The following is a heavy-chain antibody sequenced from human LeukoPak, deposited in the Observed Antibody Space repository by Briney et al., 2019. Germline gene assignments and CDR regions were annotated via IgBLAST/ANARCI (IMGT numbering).Heavy chain of an antibody. CDR2: VFSTGST. Sequence: SETLSPTCNVSGDSMSSYMYYWVWVRQPPRQTLEWIGSVFSTGSTYFNPSLGSRVAMSVDTSKSQYSLSLTSVTAADTGVYFCARRSLALGGASYSWGQGTLVTVSS. CDR1: GDSMSSYMYY. J-gene: IGHJ4*02. V-gene: IGHV4-39*01. CDR3: ARRSLALGGASYS. D-gene: IGHD2-15*01.